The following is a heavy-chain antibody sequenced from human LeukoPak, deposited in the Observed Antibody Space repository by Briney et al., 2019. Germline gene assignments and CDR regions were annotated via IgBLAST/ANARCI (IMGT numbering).Heavy chain of an antibody. J-gene: IGHJ6*02. Sequence: GGSLRLSRAASGFTVSSNYMSWVRQAPGKGLEWVSVIYSGGSTYYADSVKGRFTISRDNSKNTLYLQMNSLRAEDTAVYYCARAGPRGYYYYGMDVWGQGTTVTVSS. CDR1: GFTVSSNY. CDR3: ARAGPRGYYYYGMDV. V-gene: IGHV3-66*01. CDR2: IYSGGST.